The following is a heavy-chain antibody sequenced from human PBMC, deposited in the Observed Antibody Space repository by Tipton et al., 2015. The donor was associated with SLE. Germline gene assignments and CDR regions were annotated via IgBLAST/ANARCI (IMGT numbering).Heavy chain of an antibody. CDR3: AKASTHIAAAGKNY. J-gene: IGHJ4*02. Sequence: SLRLSCAASGFTFSSYAMSWVRQAPGKGLEWVSAISGSGGSTYYADSVKGRFTISRDNAKNTLYLQMNSLRAEDTAVYYCAKASTHIAAAGKNYWGQGTLVTVSS. CDR2: ISGSGGST. D-gene: IGHD6-13*01. V-gene: IGHV3-23*01. CDR1: GFTFSSYA.